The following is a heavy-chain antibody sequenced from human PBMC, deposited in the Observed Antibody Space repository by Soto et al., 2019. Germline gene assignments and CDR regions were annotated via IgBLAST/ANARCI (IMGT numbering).Heavy chain of an antibody. CDR1: GFTFSSYG. CDR3: AKGLITGTTFGAFDI. V-gene: IGHV3-30*18. Sequence: QVQLVESGGGVVQPGRSLRLSCAASGFTFSSYGMHWVRQAPGKGLEWVAVISYDGSNKYYADSVKGRFTISRDNSKNTLYLQMNSLRAEDTAVYYCAKGLITGTTFGAFDIWGQGTMVTVSS. CDR2: ISYDGSNK. D-gene: IGHD1-7*01. J-gene: IGHJ3*02.